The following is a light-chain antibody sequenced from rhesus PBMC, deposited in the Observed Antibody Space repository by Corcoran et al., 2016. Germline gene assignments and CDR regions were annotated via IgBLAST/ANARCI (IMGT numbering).Light chain of an antibody. J-gene: IGKJ3*01. Sequence: EIVMTQSPATLSLSPGERATLSCRASQSVSSYVAWYQQQPGQAPRLLIYGTSPRATGIPDRFSGSGSGTDFTLIIRSLEPEDVGVYYCQQYNNWICTFGPGTNLDIK. CDR3: QQYNNWICT. CDR2: GTS. CDR1: QSVSSY. V-gene: IGKV3S9*01.